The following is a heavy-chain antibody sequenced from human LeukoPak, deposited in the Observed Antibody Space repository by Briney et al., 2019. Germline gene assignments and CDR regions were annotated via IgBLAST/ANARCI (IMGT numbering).Heavy chain of an antibody. V-gene: IGHV4-59*01. CDR1: GGSISSYY. J-gene: IGHJ4*02. D-gene: IGHD3-22*01. Sequence: SETLSLTCTVSGGSISSYYWSWIRQPPGKGLEWIGYIYYGGSTNYNPSLKSRVTISVETSKNQFSLKLSSVTAADTAVYYCARVTGYMIEDYFDYWGQGTLVTVSS. CDR3: ARVTGYMIEDYFDY. CDR2: IYYGGST.